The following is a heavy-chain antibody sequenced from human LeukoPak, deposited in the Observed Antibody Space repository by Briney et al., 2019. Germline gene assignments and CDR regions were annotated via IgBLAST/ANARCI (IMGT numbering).Heavy chain of an antibody. J-gene: IGHJ4*02. CDR1: GFTFGDYA. CDR3: TRTSHNYYDSSVRRRIPPRWVFDY. D-gene: IGHD3-22*01. CDR2: IRSKAYGGTT. Sequence: GGSLRLSCTASGFTFGDYAMSWVRQAPGKGLEWVGFIRSKAYGGTTEYAASVKGRFTISRDDSKSIAYLQMNSLETEDTAVYYCTRTSHNYYDSSVRRRIPPRWVFDYWGQGTLVTVSS. V-gene: IGHV3-49*04.